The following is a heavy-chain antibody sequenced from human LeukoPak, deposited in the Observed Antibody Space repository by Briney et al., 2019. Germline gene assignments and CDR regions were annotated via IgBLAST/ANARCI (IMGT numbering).Heavy chain of an antibody. CDR2: INPNSGGT. Sequence: ASVKVSCKASGYTFTGYYMHWVRQAPGQGLEWMGWINPNSGGTNYAQKFQGRVTMTRDTSISTAYMELSGLRSDDTAMYYCARRGGKNYGDYLLYYYYMDVWGKGTTVTVSS. V-gene: IGHV1-2*02. D-gene: IGHD4-17*01. CDR1: GYTFTGYY. CDR3: ARRGGKNYGDYLLYYYYMDV. J-gene: IGHJ6*03.